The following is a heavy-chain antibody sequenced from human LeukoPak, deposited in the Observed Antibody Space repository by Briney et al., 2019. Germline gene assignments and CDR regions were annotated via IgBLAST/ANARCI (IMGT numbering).Heavy chain of an antibody. CDR3: TSWGSSGWWWYFDL. V-gene: IGHV3-15*07. CDR1: GFSFPDAW. Sequence: GGSLRLSCAASGFSFPDAWMNWVRQAPGQGLEWVGRIKSKSNAGTKDYGAPVKGRFTISRDDSNNTLYLQMDSLKTEDTAVYFCTSWGSSGWWWYFDLWGRGALVTVSS. J-gene: IGHJ2*01. CDR2: IKSKSNAGTK. D-gene: IGHD6-19*01.